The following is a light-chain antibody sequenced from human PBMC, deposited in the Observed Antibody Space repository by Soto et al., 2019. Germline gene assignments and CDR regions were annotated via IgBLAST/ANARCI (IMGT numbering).Light chain of an antibody. CDR2: GAS. CDR1: QSISSSY. CDR3: QQYGRSRT. Sequence: EIVLTQSPGTLFLSPGERATLSCRASQSISSSYLAWYQQKPGQAPRLLVYGASSRATGIADRFSGSGSGTDFTLTISRLEPEDFEVYYCQQYGRSRTFGQGTKVDIK. J-gene: IGKJ1*01. V-gene: IGKV3-20*01.